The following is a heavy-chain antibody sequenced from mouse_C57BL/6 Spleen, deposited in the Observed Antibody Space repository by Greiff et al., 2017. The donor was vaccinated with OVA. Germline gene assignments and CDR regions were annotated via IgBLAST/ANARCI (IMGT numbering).Heavy chain of an antibody. J-gene: IGHJ2*01. CDR2: IDPSDSYT. Sequence: QVQLQQPGAELVRPGTSVKLSCKASGYTFTSYWMHWVKQRPGQGLEWIGVIDPSDSYTNYNQKFKGKATLTVDTSSSTAYMQLSSLTSEDSAVYYGARRGGSNFDYWGQGTTLTVSS. CDR1: GYTFTSYW. D-gene: IGHD1-1*02. V-gene: IGHV1-59*01. CDR3: ARRGGSNFDY.